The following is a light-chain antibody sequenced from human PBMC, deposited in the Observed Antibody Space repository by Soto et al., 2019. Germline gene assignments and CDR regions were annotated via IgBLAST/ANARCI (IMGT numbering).Light chain of an antibody. J-gene: IGKJ1*01. Sequence: EIVLTLSPGTLSLSPGDTATLSCRASQSLGSDLAWYQQKPGQAPRLLIFGASARPTGIPARISGNGSGTEFTLTISSLRSEDFTVYFCQQYYNWPRTFGQGSKVDIK. CDR3: QQYYNWPRT. CDR1: QSLGSD. CDR2: GAS. V-gene: IGKV3-15*01.